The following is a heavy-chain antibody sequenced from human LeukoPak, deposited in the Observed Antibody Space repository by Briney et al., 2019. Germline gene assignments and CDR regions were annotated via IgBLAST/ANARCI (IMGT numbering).Heavy chain of an antibody. CDR1: GFTFSDYY. V-gene: IGHV3-11*01. CDR2: ISSSGSTI. D-gene: IGHD2-2*02. J-gene: IGHJ6*02. CDR3: ARRRYCSSTSCYTSVQSYYYYGMDV. Sequence: PGGSLRLSCAASGFTFSDYYMSWIRQAPGKGLEWVSYISSSGSTIYYADSVKGRFTISRDNAKNSLYLQMNSLRAEDTAVYYCARRRYCSSTSCYTSVQSYYYYGMDVWGQGTSVTVSS.